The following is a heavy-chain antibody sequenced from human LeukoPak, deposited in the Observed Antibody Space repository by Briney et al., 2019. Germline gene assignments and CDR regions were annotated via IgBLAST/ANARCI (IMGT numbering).Heavy chain of an antibody. CDR2: ISSSGSTI. D-gene: IGHD6-19*01. Sequence: KAGGSLRLSCAASGFTLSDYYMSWIRQAPGKGLEWVSYISSSGSTIYYADSVKGRFTISRDNAKNSLYLQMNSLRAEDTAVYYCARVSAVAGTFWFDLWGQGTLVTVSS. J-gene: IGHJ5*02. CDR1: GFTLSDYY. V-gene: IGHV3-11*01. CDR3: ARVSAVAGTFWFDL.